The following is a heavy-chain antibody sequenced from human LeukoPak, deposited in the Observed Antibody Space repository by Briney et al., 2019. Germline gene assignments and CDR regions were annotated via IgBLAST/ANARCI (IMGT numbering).Heavy chain of an antibody. D-gene: IGHD1-26*01. V-gene: IGHV3-11*01. CDR2: INTSGGTT. J-gene: IGHJ5*02. CDR1: GFFFSDYY. Sequence: GGSLRLSCAASGFFFSDYYMSWTRQAPGKGLEWIAYINTSGGTTYYADSVQGRFVISRDNAKTSLYLQLSSLRAEDAAVYYCARARWERFPWDAWGQGTLVTVSS. CDR3: ARARWERFPWDA.